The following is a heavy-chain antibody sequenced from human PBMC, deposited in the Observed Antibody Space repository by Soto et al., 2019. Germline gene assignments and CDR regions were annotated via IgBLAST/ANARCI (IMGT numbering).Heavy chain of an antibody. CDR3: ARVSAGGTRWFDS. CDR1: GGSISTGVWY. V-gene: IGHV4-31*03. J-gene: IGHJ5*01. D-gene: IGHD6-13*01. CDR2: IYYRWTT. Sequence: QVQLQESGPGLVKPSQTLSLTCSVSGGSISTGVWYWSWVREHPGKGLEWIGDIYYRWTTSYNPSLGSRVTISRDTSKNQVSLKVNSVTAADTAVYYCARVSAGGTRWFDSWGQGIRVTVSS.